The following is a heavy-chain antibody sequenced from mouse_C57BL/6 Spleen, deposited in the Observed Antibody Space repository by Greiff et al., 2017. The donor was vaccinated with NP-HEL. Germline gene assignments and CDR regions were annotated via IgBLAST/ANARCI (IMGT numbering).Heavy chain of an antibody. Sequence: DVHLVESGGGLVKPGGSLKLSCAASGFTFSSYAMSWVRQTPEKRLEWVATISDGGSYTYYPDNVKGRFTISRDNAKNNLYLQMSHLKSEDTAMYYCAGDGSFAYWGQGTLVTVSA. J-gene: IGHJ3*01. V-gene: IGHV5-4*01. CDR2: ISDGGSYT. D-gene: IGHD2-2*01. CDR3: AGDGSFAY. CDR1: GFTFSSYA.